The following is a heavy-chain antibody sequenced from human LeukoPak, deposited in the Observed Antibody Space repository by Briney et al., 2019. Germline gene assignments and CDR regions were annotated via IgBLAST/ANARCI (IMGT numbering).Heavy chain of an antibody. Sequence: SESLSLACPVSTASISSYYGSWIRQPPGEVLEWIGYIHYSGSTHYNPSRKSRVTISVDTSKNQVSLKLRSVNAADTAVYYCERTTEGYAGGPGYSYYYYMDVWGKGTTVTISS. V-gene: IGHV4-59*01. CDR3: ERTTEGYAGGPGYSYYYYMDV. CDR1: TASISSYY. J-gene: IGHJ6*03. CDR2: IHYSGST. D-gene: IGHD5-12*01.